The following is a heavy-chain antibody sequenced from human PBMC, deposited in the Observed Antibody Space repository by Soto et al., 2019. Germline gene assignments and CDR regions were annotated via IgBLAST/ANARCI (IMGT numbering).Heavy chain of an antibody. CDR1: GGSFHSSA. J-gene: IGHJ1*01. Sequence: SVKVSCKVSGGSFHSSAINWLRQAPGQGLEWMGGITPISDSANYAQNFQGRVTITADVYTTTAYMEVNSLTSEDTAVFYCALAPNFNHQLTRSWGQGTMVTVSS. CDR3: ALAPNFNHQLTRS. CDR2: ITPISDSA. V-gene: IGHV1-69*13. D-gene: IGHD2-2*01.